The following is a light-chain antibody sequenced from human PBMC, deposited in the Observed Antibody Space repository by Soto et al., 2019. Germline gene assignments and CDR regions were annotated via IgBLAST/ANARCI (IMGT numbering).Light chain of an antibody. CDR1: QSVSSSY. J-gene: IGKJ2*01. V-gene: IGKV3-20*01. CDR3: QQYGSSPYT. Sequence: EIVFSHSPGTLSLSPGERATLSCRASQSVSSSYLAWYQQKPGQAPRLLMYGASNRATGIPDRFSGTGSGTDFTLTISRLEPEDFAVYYCQQYGSSPYTFGLGSKVDIK. CDR2: GAS.